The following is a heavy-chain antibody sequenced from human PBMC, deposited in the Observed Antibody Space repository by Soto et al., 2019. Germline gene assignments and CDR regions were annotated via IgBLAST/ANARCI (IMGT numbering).Heavy chain of an antibody. CDR3: ASPVFREPPTGMGG. D-gene: IGHD1-26*01. CDR2: INHSGST. V-gene: IGHV4-34*01. J-gene: IGHJ6*02. Sequence: SETLSLTCTVYGWSFSGYYWSWIRQPPGKGLEWIGEINHSGSTNYNPSLKSRVTISVDTSKNQFSLKLSSVTATDTAVYYCASPVFREPPTGMGGWGQGTTVTISS. CDR1: GWSFSGYY.